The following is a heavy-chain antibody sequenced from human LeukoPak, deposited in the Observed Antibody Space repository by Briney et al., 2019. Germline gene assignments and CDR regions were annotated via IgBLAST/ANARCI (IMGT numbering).Heavy chain of an antibody. CDR3: ARDRSSSSL. D-gene: IGHD6-6*01. CDR2: ISAYNGNT. CDR1: GYTFTGYY. Sequence: GASVKVSCKASGYTFTGYYMHWVRQAPGQGLEWMGWISAYNGNTNYAQKLQGRVTMTTDTSTNTAYMELRSLRSDDTAVYYCARDRSSSSLWGQGTLVTVSS. J-gene: IGHJ4*02. V-gene: IGHV1-18*04.